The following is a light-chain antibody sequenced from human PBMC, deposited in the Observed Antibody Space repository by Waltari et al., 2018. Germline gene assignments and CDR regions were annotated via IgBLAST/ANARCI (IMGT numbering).Light chain of an antibody. CDR2: DAS. J-gene: IGKJ2*01. V-gene: IGKV1-39*01. Sequence: DIQMTQSPSSLSAFVGDRVTITCRASQNITSYLNWYQQKPGKAPNLLIYDASSLHSGVPSRFSGSGSRTDFTLTISSLQPEDLATYYCQQSFSTPPYTFGQGTKLEIK. CDR1: QNITSY. CDR3: QQSFSTPPYT.